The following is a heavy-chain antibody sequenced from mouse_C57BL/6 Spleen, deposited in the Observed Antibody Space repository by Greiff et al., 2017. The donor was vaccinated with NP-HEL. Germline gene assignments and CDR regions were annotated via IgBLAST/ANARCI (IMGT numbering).Heavy chain of an antibody. CDR1: GYTFTSYT. CDR3: ARSGDYDKRNYFDY. CDR2: INPSSGYT. Sequence: QVQLKQSGAELARPGASVKMSCKASGYTFTSYTMHWVKQRPGQGLEWIGYINPSSGYTKYNQKFKDKATLTADKSSSTAYMQLSSLTSEDSAVYYCARSGDYDKRNYFDYWGQGTTLTVSS. D-gene: IGHD2-4*01. J-gene: IGHJ2*01. V-gene: IGHV1-4*01.